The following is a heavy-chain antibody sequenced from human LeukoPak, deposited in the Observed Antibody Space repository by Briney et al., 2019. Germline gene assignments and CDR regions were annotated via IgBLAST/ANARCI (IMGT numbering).Heavy chain of an antibody. J-gene: IGHJ6*03. CDR2: IIPIFGTA. CDR1: GGTFSSYA. V-gene: IGHV1-69*06. CDR3: ARGLLYCSGGSCPNYYYYYMDV. D-gene: IGHD2-15*01. Sequence: ASVTVSCKASGGTFSSYAISWVRQAPGQGLEWMGGIIPIFGTANYAQKFQGRATITADKSTSTAYMELSSLRSEDTAVYYCARGLLYCSGGSCPNYYYYYMDVWGKGTTVTVSS.